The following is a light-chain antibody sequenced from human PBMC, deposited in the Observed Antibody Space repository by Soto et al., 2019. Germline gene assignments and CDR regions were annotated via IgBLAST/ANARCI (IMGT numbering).Light chain of an antibody. CDR3: QQYGSSPTWT. Sequence: EIVMTQSPATLSVSPGERATLSCRAIQSVSSSYLAWYQQKPGQAPRLLIYGASSRATGIPDRFSGSGSGTDFTLTISRLEPEDFAVYYCQQYGSSPTWTFGQGTKV. V-gene: IGKV3-20*01. CDR2: GAS. J-gene: IGKJ1*01. CDR1: QSVSSSY.